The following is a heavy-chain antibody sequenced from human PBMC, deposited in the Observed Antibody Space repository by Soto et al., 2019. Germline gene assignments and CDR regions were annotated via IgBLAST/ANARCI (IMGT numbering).Heavy chain of an antibody. CDR1: GGSLSSSNYY. CDR3: ARRPSWFGESSYFDY. CDR2: IYYSGST. J-gene: IGHJ4*02. D-gene: IGHD3-10*01. V-gene: IGHV4-39*01. Sequence: SETLSLTCTVSGGSLSSSNYYWGWIRQPPGKGLEWIGNIYYSGSTYYNPSLKSRVTISIDTSKNQFSLKLSSVTAADTAVYYCARRPSWFGESSYFDYWGQGTLVTVSS.